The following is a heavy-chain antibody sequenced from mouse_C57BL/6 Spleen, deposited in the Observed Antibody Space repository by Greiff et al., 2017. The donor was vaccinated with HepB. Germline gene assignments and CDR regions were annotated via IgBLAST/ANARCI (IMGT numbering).Heavy chain of an antibody. CDR1: GYTFTSYW. CDR3: ARGGSSRDYAMDY. J-gene: IGHJ4*01. CDR2: IHPNSGST. D-gene: IGHD1-1*01. V-gene: IGHV1-64*01. Sequence: QVQLQQPGAELVKPGASVKLSCKASGYTFTSYWMHWVKQRPGQGLEWIGMIHPNSGSTNYNEKFKSKATLTVDKSSSTAYMQLSSLTSEDSAVYDCARGGSSRDYAMDYWGQGTSVTVSS.